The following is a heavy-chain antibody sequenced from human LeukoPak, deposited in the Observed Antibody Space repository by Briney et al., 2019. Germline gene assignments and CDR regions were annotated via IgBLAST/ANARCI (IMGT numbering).Heavy chain of an antibody. Sequence: SEPVPLTCTVSGGSISSYYWSWTRQPPGKGLEWIGYIYYSGSTNYNPSLKSRVTIPVDTSTNQFSLKLSSVTAADTAVYYCARSQYCSGGSCYSTYAFDIWGQGSTATVSS. CDR2: IYYSGST. D-gene: IGHD2-15*01. V-gene: IGHV4-59*01. CDR1: GGSISSYY. J-gene: IGHJ3*02. CDR3: ARSQYCSGGSCYSTYAFDI.